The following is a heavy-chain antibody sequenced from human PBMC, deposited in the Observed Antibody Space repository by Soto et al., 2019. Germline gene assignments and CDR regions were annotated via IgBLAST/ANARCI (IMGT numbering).Heavy chain of an antibody. J-gene: IGHJ4*02. D-gene: IGHD6-6*01. Sequence: EVQLVESGGGLVKPGGSLRLSCAASGFTFSSYSMNWVRQPPGKGLELVSSISSSSSYIYYADSVKGRFTISRDNAKNSLYLQMNSLRAEDTAVYYCARDRSSSAHWAPDYWGQGTLVTVSS. CDR2: ISSSSSYI. V-gene: IGHV3-21*01. CDR1: GFTFSSYS. CDR3: ARDRSSSAHWAPDY.